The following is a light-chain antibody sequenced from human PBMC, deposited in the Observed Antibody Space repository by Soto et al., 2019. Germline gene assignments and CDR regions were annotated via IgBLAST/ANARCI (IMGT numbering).Light chain of an antibody. J-gene: IGKJ2*01. CDR2: GAS. CDR1: QSVSSSSY. V-gene: IGKV3-20*01. Sequence: EIVLTQSPGTLSLSPGERATLSCRASQSVSSSSYVACYQQKPGQAPRVLIYGASSSTTGIPDRFSGSGSATDLTLTLSTLEPEDVAVYYCRQYRSSPSQTFGQGTKLEIK. CDR3: RQYRSSPSQT.